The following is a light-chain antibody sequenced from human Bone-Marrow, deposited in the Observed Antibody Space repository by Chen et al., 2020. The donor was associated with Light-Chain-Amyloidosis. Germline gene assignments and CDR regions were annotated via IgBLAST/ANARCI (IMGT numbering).Light chain of an antibody. J-gene: IGLJ3*02. CDR2: DDS. V-gene: IGLV3-21*02. CDR1: NIGSTS. CDR3: QVWDRSSDRPV. Sequence: SYVLTQPSSVSVAPGQTATTPCGGTNIGSTSVHWYQQTPGQAPLLVVYDDSDRPSGIPERLSGSNSGNTATLTISRVEAGDEADYYCQVWDRSSDRPVFGGGTKLTVL.